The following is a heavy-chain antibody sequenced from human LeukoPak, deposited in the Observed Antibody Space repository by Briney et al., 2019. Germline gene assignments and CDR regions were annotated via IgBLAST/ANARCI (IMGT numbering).Heavy chain of an antibody. J-gene: IGHJ4*02. D-gene: IGHD6-19*01. CDR1: GGSISSYY. CDR3: AGEEQWLVRWGY. Sequence: PSETLSLTCTVSGGSISSYYWSWIRQPPGKGLEWIGYIYYSGSTNYNPSLKSRVTISVDTSKNQFSLKLSSVTAADTAVYYCAGEEQWLVRWGYWGQGTLVTVSS. CDR2: IYYSGST. V-gene: IGHV4-59*01.